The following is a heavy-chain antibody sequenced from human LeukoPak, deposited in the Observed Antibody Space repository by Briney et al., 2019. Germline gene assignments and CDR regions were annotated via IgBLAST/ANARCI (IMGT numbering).Heavy chain of an antibody. J-gene: IGHJ4*02. CDR2: INSDGSST. Sequence: PGGSLRLSCAASGFTFSSYWMHWVRQAPGKGLVWVSRINSDGSSTSYADSVKGRFTISRDNVKNTLYLQMNSLRAEDTAVYYCARDLSSSWYSWPSDYWGQGTLVTVSS. CDR3: ARDLSSSWYSWPSDY. D-gene: IGHD6-13*01. V-gene: IGHV3-74*01. CDR1: GFTFSSYW.